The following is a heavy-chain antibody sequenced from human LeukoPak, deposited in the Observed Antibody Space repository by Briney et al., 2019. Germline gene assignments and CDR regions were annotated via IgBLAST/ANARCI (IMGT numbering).Heavy chain of an antibody. CDR1: GGSISSGSYY. Sequence: SETLSLTCTVSGGSISSGSYYWSWIRQPAGKGLEWIGRIYTSGSTNYNPSLKSRVTISVDTSKNQFSLKLSSVTAADTAVYYCARVPYYDFWSGYPDYWGQGTLVTVSS. D-gene: IGHD3-3*01. CDR2: IYTSGST. J-gene: IGHJ4*02. CDR3: ARVPYYDFWSGYPDY. V-gene: IGHV4-61*02.